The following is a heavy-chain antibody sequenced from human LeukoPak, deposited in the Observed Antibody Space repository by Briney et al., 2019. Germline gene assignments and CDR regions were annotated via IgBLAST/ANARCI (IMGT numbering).Heavy chain of an antibody. J-gene: IGHJ6*02. CDR1: GYTFTSYA. Sequence: EASVRVSCTASGYTFTSYAMHWVRQAPGQRLEWMGWINAGNGNTNYAQKLQGRVTMTTDTSTSTAYMELSSLRSEDTAVYYCARGRYQLLGGYYYYGMDVWGQGTTVTVSS. D-gene: IGHD2-2*01. CDR3: ARGRYQLLGGYYYYGMDV. V-gene: IGHV1-3*01. CDR2: INAGNGNT.